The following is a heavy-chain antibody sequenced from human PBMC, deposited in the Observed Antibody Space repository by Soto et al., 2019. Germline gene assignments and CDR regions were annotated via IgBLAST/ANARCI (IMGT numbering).Heavy chain of an antibody. CDR2: ISGSGGRR. CDR1: GLTFNSYA. D-gene: IGHD6-6*01. CDR3: AKRLSIAARARCDY. Sequence: EGSLRLSCAASGLTFNSYAMSWVRGAQGKGLGWVSAISGSGGRRYYADAVKGRFTISSGNSKNRLYLQMNSLRAEDTAVYYWAKRLSIAARARCDYWGQGTLGTVSS. V-gene: IGHV3-23*01. J-gene: IGHJ4*02.